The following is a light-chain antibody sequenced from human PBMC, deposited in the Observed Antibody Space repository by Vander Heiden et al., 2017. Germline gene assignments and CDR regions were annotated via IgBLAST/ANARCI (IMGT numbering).Light chain of an antibody. CDR1: QDISNY. Sequence: DIQMTQSSSSLSASVGDRVTITCQASQDISNYLNWYQQKPGKAPKLLIYDASNLETGVPSRFSGSGSGTDFTFTISSLQPEDIATYYCQQYDNLPPFGGGTKVEIK. J-gene: IGKJ4*01. V-gene: IGKV1-33*01. CDR2: DAS. CDR3: QQYDNLPP.